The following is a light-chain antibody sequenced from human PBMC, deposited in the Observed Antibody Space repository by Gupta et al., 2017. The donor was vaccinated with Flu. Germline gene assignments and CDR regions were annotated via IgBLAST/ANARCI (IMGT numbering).Light chain of an antibody. Sequence: NFILTQPHSVSESPGKTVTISCTRSSGSIASNYVQWYQQRPGSAPTTVIYEDHQRPFGVPDRFSGSIDSSSNSASLTISGLKTDDEADYYCQSYDNSNQVFGGGTKLTVL. CDR3: QSYDNSNQV. J-gene: IGLJ3*02. CDR2: EDH. CDR1: SGSIASNY. V-gene: IGLV6-57*03.